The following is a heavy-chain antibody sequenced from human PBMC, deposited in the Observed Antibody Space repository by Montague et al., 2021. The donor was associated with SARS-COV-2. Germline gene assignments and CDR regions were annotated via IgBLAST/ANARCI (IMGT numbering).Heavy chain of an antibody. Sequence: TLSLTCTVSGGSISSGGYYWSWIRQHPGKGLKWIGYIYYSGSTYYXPSLKSRVTISVDTSKNQFSLKLSSVTAADTAVYYCARDVGWYSSSWFDYWGQGTLVTVSS. CDR2: IYYSGST. CDR3: ARDVGWYSSSWFDY. D-gene: IGHD6-13*01. V-gene: IGHV4-31*03. CDR1: GGSISSGGYY. J-gene: IGHJ4*02.